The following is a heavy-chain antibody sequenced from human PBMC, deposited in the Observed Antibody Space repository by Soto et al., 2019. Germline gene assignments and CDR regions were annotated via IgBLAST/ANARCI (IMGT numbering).Heavy chain of an antibody. CDR1: GGSISSGGYY. V-gene: IGHV4-31*03. Sequence: QVQLQESGPGLVKPSQTLSLTCTVSGGSISSGGYYWSWIRQHPGKGLEWIGYIYYSGSTYYNPXLKSRVTISVXXSXNXXSLKLSSVTAADTAVYYCARVPYSSSWSSDWYFDLWGRGTLVTVSS. CDR2: IYYSGST. D-gene: IGHD6-13*01. J-gene: IGHJ2*01. CDR3: ARVPYSSSWSSDWYFDL.